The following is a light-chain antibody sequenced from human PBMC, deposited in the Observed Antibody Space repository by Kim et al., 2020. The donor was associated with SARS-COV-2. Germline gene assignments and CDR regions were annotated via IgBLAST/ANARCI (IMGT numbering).Light chain of an antibody. Sequence: SASVGDTVTITCRASQSVSVWLAWYQQKPGKAPKLLIYRASNLDSGVPSRFSASGSGTEFTLTISSLQPDDFATYYCQEYESYVFAFGQGTKLEIK. CDR1: QSVSVW. CDR3: QEYESYVFA. J-gene: IGKJ2*01. V-gene: IGKV1-5*03. CDR2: RAS.